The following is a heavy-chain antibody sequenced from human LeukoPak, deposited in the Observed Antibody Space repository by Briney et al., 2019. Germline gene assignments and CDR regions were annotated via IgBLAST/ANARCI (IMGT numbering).Heavy chain of an antibody. J-gene: IGHJ4*02. CDR3: ARSFSLSSGYDY. D-gene: IGHD3-22*01. CDR1: GFTFSSYD. CDR2: IGTAGDT. V-gene: IGHV3-13*01. Sequence: GGSLRLSCAASGFTFSSYDMHWVRQATGKGLEWVSAIGTAGDTYYPGSVKGRFTISRENAKNSLCLQMNSLRAGDTAVYYCARSFSLSSGYDYWGQGTLVTVSS.